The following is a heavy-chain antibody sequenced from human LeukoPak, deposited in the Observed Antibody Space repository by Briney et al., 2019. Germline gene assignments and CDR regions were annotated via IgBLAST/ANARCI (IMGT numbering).Heavy chain of an antibody. CDR3: ARGYDGSGSYYPSYRY. CDR1: GGTFSSYA. Sequence: SVKVSCKASGGTFSSYAISWVRQAPGQGLEWMGGIIPIFGTANFAQKFQGRVTITADESTSTAYMELSSLRSEDTAVYYCARGYDGSGSYYPSYRYWGQGTLVTVSS. V-gene: IGHV1-69*01. J-gene: IGHJ4*02. CDR2: IIPIFGTA. D-gene: IGHD3-10*01.